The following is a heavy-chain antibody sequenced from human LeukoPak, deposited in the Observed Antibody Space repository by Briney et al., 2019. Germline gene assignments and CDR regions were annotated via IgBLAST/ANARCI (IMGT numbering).Heavy chain of an antibody. CDR1: GFTFSSYG. Sequence: QPGGSLRLSCAASGFTFSSYGMHWVRQAPGKGLEWVALISYDGSNKYYADSVKGRFTISRDNSKNTLFLQMNSLRAEDTAVYYCATRGGVGRNNWFDPWGQGTLVTVSS. V-gene: IGHV3-30*03. D-gene: IGHD3-16*01. CDR3: ATRGGVGRNNWFDP. CDR2: ISYDGSNK. J-gene: IGHJ5*02.